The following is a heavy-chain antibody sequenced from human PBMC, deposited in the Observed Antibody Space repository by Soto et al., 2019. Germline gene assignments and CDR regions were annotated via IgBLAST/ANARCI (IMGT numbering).Heavy chain of an antibody. CDR3: ARDAGIAAAGPDLYFDY. V-gene: IGHV4-39*07. D-gene: IGHD6-13*01. CDR1: GGSITRSSYY. CDR2: IYYSGST. J-gene: IGHJ4*02. Sequence: SETLSVTCTVSGGSITRSSYYWGWIRQPPGKGLEWIGSIYYSGSTYYNPSLKSRVTISVDTSKNQFSLKLSSVTAADTAVYYCARDAGIAAAGPDLYFDYWGQGTLVTVS.